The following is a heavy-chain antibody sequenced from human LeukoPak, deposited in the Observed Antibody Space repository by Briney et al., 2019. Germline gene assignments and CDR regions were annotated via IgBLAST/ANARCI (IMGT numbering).Heavy chain of an antibody. CDR1: GGSISNYY. J-gene: IGHJ5*01. Sequence: SETLSLTCTVSGGSISNYYWSWIRQPAGKGLEWIGRIYSSGSTNYNPSLKSRVTISVDTSKNQFSLRLSSVIAADTAVYFCARDRCEGYCTSFDSWGQGTLVTVSS. CDR3: ARDRCEGYCTSFDS. V-gene: IGHV4-4*07. CDR2: IYSSGST. D-gene: IGHD2-8*01.